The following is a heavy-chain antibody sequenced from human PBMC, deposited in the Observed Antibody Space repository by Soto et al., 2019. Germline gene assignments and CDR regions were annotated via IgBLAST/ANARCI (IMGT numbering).Heavy chain of an antibody. CDR3: ARGGLGSKYYDDICGSYGPYYMDV. Sequence: QVQLVQSGAEVKKPGASVKVFCKASGYTFTSYDINWVRQATGQGLEWMGWMNPNSGNTGYAQKFQSRVTMTMKTSISTAYMDLSSLRYEDTAVYYRARGGLGSKYYDDICGSYGPYYMDVWGKGTTGTVSS. V-gene: IGHV1-8*01. D-gene: IGHD3-16*01. J-gene: IGHJ6*03. CDR2: MNPNSGNT. CDR1: GYTFTSYD.